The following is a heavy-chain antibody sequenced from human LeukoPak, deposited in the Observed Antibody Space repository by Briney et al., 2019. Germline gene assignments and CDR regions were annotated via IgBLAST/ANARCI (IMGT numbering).Heavy chain of an antibody. J-gene: IGHJ4*01. CDR1: GFTFSTND. D-gene: IGHD1-1*01. CDR3: AKRSDNWGRAFDY. CDR2: ISESGETT. Sequence: QPGGSLGLSCAASGFTFSTNDMSWVRQAPGKGLEWVSAISESGETTYYVDSVKGRFAISRDNSKNTLYLQMTSLRAEDTAVYYCAKRSDNWGRAFDYWGHGTLVTVSS. V-gene: IGHV3-23*01.